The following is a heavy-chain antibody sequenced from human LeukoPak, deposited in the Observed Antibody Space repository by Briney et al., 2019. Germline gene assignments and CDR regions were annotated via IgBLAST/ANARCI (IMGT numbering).Heavy chain of an antibody. D-gene: IGHD3-3*01. CDR1: GGPISRSNW. Sequence: SETLSLTCAVSGGPISRSNWWSWVRQSPGKGLEWIGEIYHSGSTNYNPSLKGRVTISVDKSKNQFSLKLTSVTAADTAVYYCAREDYDDSGAWYFDLWGRGTLVIVSS. CDR2: IYHSGST. CDR3: AREDYDDSGAWYFDL. V-gene: IGHV4-4*02. J-gene: IGHJ2*01.